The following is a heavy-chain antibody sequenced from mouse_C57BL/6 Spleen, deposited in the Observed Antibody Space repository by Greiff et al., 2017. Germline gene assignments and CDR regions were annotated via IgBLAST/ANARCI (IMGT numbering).Heavy chain of an antibody. CDR1: GHAFSSSW. D-gene: IGHD3-2*01. J-gene: IGHJ4*01. CDR2: IYPGDGDT. V-gene: IGHV1-82*01. Sequence: QVQVKESGPELVKPGASVKISCKASGHAFSSSWENWVKQRPGTGLEWIGRIYPGDGDTNYNGKFKSKATLTADKSSSTAYMQLSSLTSEDSAVYFCARDRRGYAMDYWGQGTSVTVSS. CDR3: ARDRRGYAMDY.